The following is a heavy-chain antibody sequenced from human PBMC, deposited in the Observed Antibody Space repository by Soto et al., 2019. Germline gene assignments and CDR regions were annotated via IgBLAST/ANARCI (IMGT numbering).Heavy chain of an antibody. CDR2: IYPGDSDT. V-gene: IGHV5-51*01. J-gene: IGHJ6*02. Sequence: RGESLKISCNGSGYSFTSYWIGWVRQMPGKGLEWMGIIYPGDSDTRYSPSFQGQVTISADKSISTAYLQWSSLKASDTAMYYCARLGAAAGTDYYYGMDVWGQGTPVTVYS. CDR3: ARLGAAAGTDYYYGMDV. D-gene: IGHD6-13*01. CDR1: GYSFTSYW.